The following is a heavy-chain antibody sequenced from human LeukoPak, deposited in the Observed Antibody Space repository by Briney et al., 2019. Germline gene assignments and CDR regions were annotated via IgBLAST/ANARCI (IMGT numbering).Heavy chain of an antibody. J-gene: IGHJ6*02. CDR1: GFTFSSYS. V-gene: IGHV3-48*04. CDR3: ARLYYYGSGSPGGYGMDV. CDR2: ISSSTI. D-gene: IGHD3-10*01. Sequence: GGSLRLSCAASGFTFSSYSMNWVRQAPGKGLEWVSYISSSTIYYADSVKGRFTISRDNAKNSLYLQMNSLRAEDTAVYYCARLYYYGSGSPGGYGMDVWGQGTTVTVSS.